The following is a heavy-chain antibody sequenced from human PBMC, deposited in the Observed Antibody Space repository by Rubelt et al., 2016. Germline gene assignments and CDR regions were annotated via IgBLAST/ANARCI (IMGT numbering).Heavy chain of an antibody. J-gene: IGHJ4*02. V-gene: IGHV3-74*01. Sequence: QVPGKGLVWVSRINSDGSSTSYVDSVKGRFTISRDSAKNSLYLQMDGLRVEDTAVYYCARDGSGWSAYWGQGTLVTVSS. D-gene: IGHD6-19*01. CDR3: ARDGSGWSAY. CDR2: INSDGSST.